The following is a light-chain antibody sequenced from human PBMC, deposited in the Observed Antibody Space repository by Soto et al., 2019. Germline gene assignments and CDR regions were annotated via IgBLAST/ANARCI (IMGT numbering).Light chain of an antibody. CDR2: DVS. V-gene: IGLV2-14*01. J-gene: IGLJ1*01. Sequence: QSVLTQPASVSGSPGQSITISCTGTSSDVGGYNYVSWYQQHPGKAPKLMIYDVSNLPSGVSNRFSGSKSGNTASLTISGLQAEDEADYYCSSYTSSSPLVFGTGTKVTVL. CDR3: SSYTSSSPLV. CDR1: SSDVGGYNY.